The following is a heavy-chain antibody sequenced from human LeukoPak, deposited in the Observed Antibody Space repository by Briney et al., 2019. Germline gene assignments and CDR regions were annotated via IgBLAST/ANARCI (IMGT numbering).Heavy chain of an antibody. CDR2: INSDGSST. CDR1: GFTFSSYW. V-gene: IGHV3-74*01. D-gene: IGHD6-13*01. CDR3: ATGIAAAGTGYFQH. J-gene: IGHJ1*01. Sequence: GGSLRLSCAASGFTFSSYWMHWVRQAPGKGLVWVSRINSDGSSTSYADSVKGRFTISRDNAKNTLYLQMNSLRAEDTAVYYCATGIAAAGTGYFQHWGQGTLVIVSS.